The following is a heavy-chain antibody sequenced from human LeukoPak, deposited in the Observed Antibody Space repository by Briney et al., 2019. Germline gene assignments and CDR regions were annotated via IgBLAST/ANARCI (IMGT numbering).Heavy chain of an antibody. CDR3: ARDNIGMGPTRIRLLESLPTSPVRNWFDP. CDR1: GYTFTSYG. Sequence: EASVKVSCKASGYTFTSYGISWVRQAPGQGLEWMGWININTGNPTYAQGFTRRFVFSLDTSVSTASLQISNLKAEDTAVYYCARDNIGMGPTRIRLLESLPTSPVRNWFDPWGQGTLVTVSS. CDR2: ININTGNP. D-gene: IGHD3-3*01. V-gene: IGHV7-4-1*02. J-gene: IGHJ5*02.